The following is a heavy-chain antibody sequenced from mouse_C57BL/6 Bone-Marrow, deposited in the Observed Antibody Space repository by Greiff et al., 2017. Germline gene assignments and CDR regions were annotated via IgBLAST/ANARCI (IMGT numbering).Heavy chain of an antibody. CDR2: ISDGGSYT. Sequence: EVQVVESGGGLVKPGGSLKLSCAASGFNFSSYAMSWVRQTPEKRLDWVATISDGGSYTDYPDNVKGRFTISGDNANNNLYLQMSHLKSENTAMFYCARGSDYWGQGTTLTVSS. V-gene: IGHV5-4*01. J-gene: IGHJ2*01. CDR1: GFNFSSYA. CDR3: ARGSDY.